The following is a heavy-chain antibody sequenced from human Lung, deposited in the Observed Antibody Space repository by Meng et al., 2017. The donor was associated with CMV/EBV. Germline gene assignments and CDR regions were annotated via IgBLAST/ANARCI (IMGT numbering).Heavy chain of an antibody. D-gene: IGHD1-1*01. Sequence: SGPTLVKPTQTLTLTCSFSGFSLSTTGVAVAWIRQPPGKALEWLALIYWNGDRRDSPSLKSRLTITKDTSKNQVVLTMTDMDPVDTATYFCAHSRPGGQLNYSFDYWXQGTLVXFSS. J-gene: IGHJ4*02. V-gene: IGHV2-5*01. CDR2: IYWNGDR. CDR3: AHSRPGGQLNYSFDY. CDR1: GFSLSTTGVA.